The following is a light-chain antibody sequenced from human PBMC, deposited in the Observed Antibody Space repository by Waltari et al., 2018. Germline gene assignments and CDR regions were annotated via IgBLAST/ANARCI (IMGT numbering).Light chain of an antibody. CDR1: RPNVGRNT. CDR3: AAWDDSLNAYV. CDR2: SNN. V-gene: IGLV1-44*01. J-gene: IGLJ1*01. Sequence: QSVLTQPPSASGTPGQTVTISCSGSRPNVGRNTVNWFQPVPGTAPKLRIHSNNQRPSGVPDRFSGSKSGPSASLAISGLQSEDEADYYCAAWDDSLNAYVFGTGTQVPVL.